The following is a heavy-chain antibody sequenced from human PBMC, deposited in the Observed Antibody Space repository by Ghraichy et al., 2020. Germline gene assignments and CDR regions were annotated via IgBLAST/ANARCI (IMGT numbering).Heavy chain of an antibody. D-gene: IGHD2-8*01. CDR1: GFTLSDAW. Sequence: GGSLRLSCAASGFTLSDAWMTWVRQTPGKGLEWVGRMKSKSDGDTTEYAAPVRGRFIISRDDSQNTLFLQMNTLRSEDTAVYYCATTFCTPNLCIGALFKHWGQGTLVTVSS. CDR3: ATTFCTPNLCIGALFKH. CDR2: MKSKSDGDTT. V-gene: IGHV3-15*01. J-gene: IGHJ4*02.